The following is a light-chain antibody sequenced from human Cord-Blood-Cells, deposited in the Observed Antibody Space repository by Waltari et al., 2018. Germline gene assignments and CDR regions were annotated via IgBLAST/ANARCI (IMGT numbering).Light chain of an antibody. CDR1: SLRSYY. CDR3: TSRDSSGNHWV. V-gene: IGLV3-19*01. Sequence: SSELTQDPAVSVALGQTVRITCQGDSLRSYYASWYQQKPGQAPVLVIYGKNNRPSGIPDRFSGSRSGNTASLTITGAQAEDEADYYCTSRDSSGNHWVFGGGTKLTVL. J-gene: IGLJ3*02. CDR2: GKN.